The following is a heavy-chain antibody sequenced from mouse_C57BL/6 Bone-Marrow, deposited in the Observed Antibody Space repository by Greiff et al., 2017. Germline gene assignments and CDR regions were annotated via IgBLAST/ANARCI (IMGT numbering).Heavy chain of an antibody. CDR1: GFSLSTFGMG. CDR2: IWWDDDK. V-gene: IGHV8-8*01. CDR3: ARGTYYYDSSRFDY. D-gene: IGHD1-1*01. Sequence: QVTLKVSGPGILQPSQTLSLTCSFSGFSLSTFGMGVGWIRQPSGKGLEWLAHIWWDDDKYYKPALKSRLTISKDTSKNKVFLKIANVDTADTATYYCARGTYYYDSSRFDYWGQGTTLTVSS. J-gene: IGHJ2*01.